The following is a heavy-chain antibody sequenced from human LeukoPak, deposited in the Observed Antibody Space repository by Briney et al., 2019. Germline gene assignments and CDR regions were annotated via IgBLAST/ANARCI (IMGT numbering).Heavy chain of an antibody. D-gene: IGHD3-10*01. J-gene: IGHJ6*03. CDR3: ARVEEGYGSGRRENYYYYMDV. V-gene: IGHV4-38-2*02. CDR2: IYHSGST. Sequence: SETLSLTCTVSGYSISSGYYWGRIRQPPGKGLEWIGSIYHSGSTYYNPSLKSRVTISVDTSKNQFSLRLSSVTAADTAVYYCARVEEGYGSGRRENYYYYMDVWGKGTTVTISS. CDR1: GYSISSGYY.